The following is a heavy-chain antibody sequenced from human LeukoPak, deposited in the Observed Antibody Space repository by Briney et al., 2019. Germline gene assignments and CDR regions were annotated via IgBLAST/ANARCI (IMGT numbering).Heavy chain of an antibody. J-gene: IGHJ4*02. CDR1: EFTICSYR. Sequence: GGSLRLSCAASEFTICSYRMSCVRHAPRKRLEWVANIKQDGSVKNYVDSVKGRFTISRDNAKNSLYLQMSSLRAEDTALYYCARQAICGDNCYYRHLDLWGQGTLVTVSS. V-gene: IGHV3-7*01. CDR2: IKQDGSVK. CDR3: ARQAICGDNCYYRHLDL. D-gene: IGHD2-21*01.